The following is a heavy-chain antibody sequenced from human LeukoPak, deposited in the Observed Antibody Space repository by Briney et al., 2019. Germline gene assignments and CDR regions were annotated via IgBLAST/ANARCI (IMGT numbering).Heavy chain of an antibody. V-gene: IGHV3-7*01. D-gene: IGHD3-10*01. CDR1: GFTFSSYW. J-gene: IGHJ4*02. CDR2: IKQDGSEK. CDR3: AREYGSGSYYFDY. Sequence: QAGGSLRLSCAASGFTFSSYWMSWVRQAPGKGLERVANIKQDGSEKYYVDSVKGRFTISRDNAKNSLYLQMNSLRAEDTAVYYCAREYGSGSYYFDYWGQGTLVTVSS.